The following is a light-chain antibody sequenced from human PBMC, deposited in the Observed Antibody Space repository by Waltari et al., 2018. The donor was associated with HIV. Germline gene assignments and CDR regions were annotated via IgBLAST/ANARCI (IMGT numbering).Light chain of an antibody. CDR1: TSNIGADYD. V-gene: IGLV1-40*01. CDR2: GNK. Sequence: QSVLTQPPSVSGAPGQRVTISCTGSTSNIGADYDVHWYQQIPGTAPKLLISGNKNRPSGVPDRFSASKSGTSASLTITGLQAEDEADYYCQSYDSRQSGFWVFGGGTTLTVL. J-gene: IGLJ3*02. CDR3: QSYDSRQSGFWV.